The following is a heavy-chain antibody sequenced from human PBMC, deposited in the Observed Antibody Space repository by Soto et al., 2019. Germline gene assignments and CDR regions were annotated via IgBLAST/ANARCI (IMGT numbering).Heavy chain of an antibody. Sequence: SETLSLTCAVYGGSFSGYYWSWIRQPPGKGLEWIGEINHSGSTNYNPSLKSRVTISVDTSKNQFSLKLSSVTAADTAVYYCARAPRLRLDYWGQGTLVTVSS. CDR1: GGSFSGYY. J-gene: IGHJ4*02. D-gene: IGHD4-17*01. V-gene: IGHV4-34*01. CDR3: ARAPRLRLDY. CDR2: INHSGST.